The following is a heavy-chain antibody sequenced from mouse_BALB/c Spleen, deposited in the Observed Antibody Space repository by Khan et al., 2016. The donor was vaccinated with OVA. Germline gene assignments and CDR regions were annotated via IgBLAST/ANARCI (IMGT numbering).Heavy chain of an antibody. J-gene: IGHJ4*01. CDR1: GISLANYA. V-gene: IGHV2-9*02. CDR3: ARGTDYHAMDY. CDR2: IWAGGTT. Sequence: QIQLVQPGPGLVAPSQSLSITCTVSGISLANYAVHWIRQPPGKGLEWLGVIWAGGTTNYNSALMSRLSISKDNSKSQVFLKMNSLQTDDRAFYYCARGTDYHAMDYWGQGTSVTVSS. D-gene: IGHD4-1*01.